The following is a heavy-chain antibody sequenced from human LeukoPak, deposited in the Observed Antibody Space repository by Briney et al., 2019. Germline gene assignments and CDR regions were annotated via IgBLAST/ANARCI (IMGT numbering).Heavy chain of an antibody. Sequence: PSETLSLTCTVSGGSISSNTYYWARIRQPPGKGLEWIGSIYHTGTTYYNPSLKSRVTISVDTSSNRFSLQLRSVTAADTATYYCASPSKWELSDLGCWGRGTLVTVSS. V-gene: IGHV4-39*01. J-gene: IGHJ4*01. CDR3: ASPSKWELSDLGC. CDR2: IYHTGTT. D-gene: IGHD1-26*01. CDR1: GGSISSNTYY.